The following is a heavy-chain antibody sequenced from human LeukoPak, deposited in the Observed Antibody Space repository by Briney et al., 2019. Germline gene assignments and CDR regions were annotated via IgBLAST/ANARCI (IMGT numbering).Heavy chain of an antibody. CDR1: GGSVSSGSYY. CDR3: ARVASGYSYGSLGY. D-gene: IGHD5-18*01. Sequence: SQTLSLTCTVSGGSVSSGSYYWGWIRQPAGKGLEWIGRIYASGSTNYNPSLKSRVTISVDTSKNQFSLKLSSVTAADTAVYYCARVASGYSYGSLGYWGQGTLVTVSS. V-gene: IGHV4-61*02. CDR2: IYASGST. J-gene: IGHJ4*02.